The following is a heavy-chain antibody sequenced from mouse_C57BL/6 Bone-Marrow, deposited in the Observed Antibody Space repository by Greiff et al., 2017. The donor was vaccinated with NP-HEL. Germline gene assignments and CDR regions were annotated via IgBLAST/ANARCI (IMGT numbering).Heavy chain of an antibody. Sequence: DVHLVESGGGLVQPGGSLKLSCAASGFTFSDYYMYWVRQTPEKRLEWVAYISNGGGSTYYPDTVKGRFTISRDNAKNTLYLQMSRLKSEDTAMYYCARLVAYWGQGTLVTVSA. V-gene: IGHV5-12*01. D-gene: IGHD3-1*01. J-gene: IGHJ3*01. CDR2: ISNGGGST. CDR1: GFTFSDYY. CDR3: ARLVAY.